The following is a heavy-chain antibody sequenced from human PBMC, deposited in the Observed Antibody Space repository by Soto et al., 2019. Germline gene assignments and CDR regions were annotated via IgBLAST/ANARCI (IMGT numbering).Heavy chain of an antibody. V-gene: IGHV1-18*01. D-gene: IGHD1-26*01. Sequence: QVQLVQSGADVKKPGASVKVSCKASGYSFTNYIITWVRQAPGQGLEWMGWISPYNGNTDYAQNLLGRVTMTTDTSTSTVYMELRSLRSDDTAVYYCARESQPWGLHKYFGLWGRGTLVTVS. CDR1: GYSFTNYI. CDR2: ISPYNGNT. CDR3: ARESQPWGLHKYFGL. J-gene: IGHJ2*01.